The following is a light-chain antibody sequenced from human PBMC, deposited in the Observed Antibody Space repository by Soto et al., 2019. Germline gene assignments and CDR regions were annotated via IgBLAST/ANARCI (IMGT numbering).Light chain of an antibody. CDR3: EQHHTTPKT. CDR2: WAS. CDR1: QSVSSD. J-gene: IGKJ1*01. Sequence: EIVMTQSPATLSVSPGERATLSCRASQSVSSDLAWYQQRPGQPPKTLIYWASTRAPGVPDRFSGSGSGTEFTLTISSLQPEDVAIYYCEQHHTTPKTFGRGTRVEIK. V-gene: IGKV3-15*01.